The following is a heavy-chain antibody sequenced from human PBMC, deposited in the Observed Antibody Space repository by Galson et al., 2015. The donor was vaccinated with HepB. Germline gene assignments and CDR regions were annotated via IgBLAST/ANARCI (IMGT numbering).Heavy chain of an antibody. D-gene: IGHD2-15*01. CDR1: GYSFTSDW. CDR3: ARALGCSGGSCYYGVDY. CDR2: VHPSDSYT. V-gene: IGHV5-10-1*01. J-gene: IGHJ4*02. Sequence: SGAEVKKPGESLRISCNGSGYSFTSDWISWVRQMPGKGLEWMGRVHPSDSYTNYSPSFQGHFTISADKSISTAYLQWSSLKASDTAMYYCARALGCSGGSCYYGVDYWGQGTLVTVSS.